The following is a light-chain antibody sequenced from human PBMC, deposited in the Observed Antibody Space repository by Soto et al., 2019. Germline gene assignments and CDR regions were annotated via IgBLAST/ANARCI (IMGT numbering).Light chain of an antibody. CDR2: GAS. CDR1: QSVSSN. Sequence: EIVVTQSPVTLSTSPGERATLSCRAGQSVSSNLAWYQQKPGQAPRLLIYGASTRATGIPARFTGSGSGTEFTLTISSLQFDDSAVYYCQQYNNWWTFGQGTKVDI. CDR3: QQYNNWWT. V-gene: IGKV3-15*01. J-gene: IGKJ1*01.